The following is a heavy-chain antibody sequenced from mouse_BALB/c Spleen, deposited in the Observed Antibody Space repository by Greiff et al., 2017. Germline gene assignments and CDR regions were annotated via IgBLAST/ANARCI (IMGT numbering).Heavy chain of an antibody. J-gene: IGHJ3*01. Sequence: EVKLVESGPGLVKPSQSLSLTCSVSGYSFTSGYFWYWIRQLPGNLLEWMGYISYDGSNNYNPSLKNRISITRDTTKNQFFLKLNSVTTEDTATYYCASRLREGFAYWGQGTLVTVSA. CDR1: GYSFTSGYF. CDR3: ASRLREGFAY. CDR2: ISYDGSN. V-gene: IGHV3-6*02. D-gene: IGHD1-1*01.